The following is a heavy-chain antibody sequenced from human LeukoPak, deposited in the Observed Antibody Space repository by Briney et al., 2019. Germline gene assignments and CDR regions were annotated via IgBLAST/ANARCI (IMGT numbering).Heavy chain of an antibody. D-gene: IGHD2-21*02. V-gene: IGHV1-58*02. CDR3: AATEAYCGGDCSPPYYYDYMDV. CDR2: IVVGSGNT. J-gene: IGHJ6*03. Sequence: GTSVKVSCKASGFTFTSSAMQWVRQARGQRLECIGWIVVGSGNTNYAQKFQERVTITRDMSTSTAYMELSSLRSEDTAVYYCAATEAYCGGDCSPPYYYDYMDVWGKGTTVTVSS. CDR1: GFTFTSSA.